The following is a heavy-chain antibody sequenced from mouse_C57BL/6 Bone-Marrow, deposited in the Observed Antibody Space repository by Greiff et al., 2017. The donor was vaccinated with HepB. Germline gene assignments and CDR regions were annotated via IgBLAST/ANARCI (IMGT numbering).Heavy chain of an antibody. V-gene: IGHV1-63*01. CDR3: ARIYDGYYGFAY. D-gene: IGHD2-3*01. Sequence: QVQLQQSGAELVRPGTSVKMSCKASGYTFTNYWIGWAKQRPGHGLEWIGDIYPGGGYTNYNEKFKGKATLSADKSSSTAYMQFSSLTSEDSAIYYCARIYDGYYGFAYWGQGTLVTVSA. CDR2: IYPGGGYT. J-gene: IGHJ3*01. CDR1: GYTFTNYW.